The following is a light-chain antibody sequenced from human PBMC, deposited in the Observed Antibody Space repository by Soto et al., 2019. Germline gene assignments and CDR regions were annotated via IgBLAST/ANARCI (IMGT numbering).Light chain of an antibody. CDR2: GAS. CDR1: QSVSSSY. Sequence: EIVLTQSPGTLSLSPGERATLSCRASQSVSSSYLAWYQQKPGQAPRLLIYGASSRATGIPDRFSGSGSGTDFTLTVSTLEPEDFAVYYCQQYGSSPGTFRQGTKVEIK. J-gene: IGKJ1*01. V-gene: IGKV3-20*01. CDR3: QQYGSSPGT.